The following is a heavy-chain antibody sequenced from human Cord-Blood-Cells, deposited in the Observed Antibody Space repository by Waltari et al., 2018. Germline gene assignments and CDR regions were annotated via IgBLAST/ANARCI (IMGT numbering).Heavy chain of an antibody. V-gene: IGHV3-21*01. D-gene: IGHD3-10*01. Sequence: EVQLVESGGGLVKPGGSLRLSCAASGFTFSSYSMNWVRQAPGKGVEGVSSIRSSSSYIYYADSVKGRFTISRDNAKNSLYLQMNSLRAEDTAVYYCARDARYGSSDYWGQGTLVTVSS. CDR3: ARDARYGSSDY. CDR2: IRSSSSYI. CDR1: GFTFSSYS. J-gene: IGHJ4*02.